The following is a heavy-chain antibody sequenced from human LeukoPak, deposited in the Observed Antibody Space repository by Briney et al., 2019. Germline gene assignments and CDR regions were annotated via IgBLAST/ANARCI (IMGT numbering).Heavy chain of an antibody. Sequence: GGSLRLSCAASGFTVSSNFMSWVRQAPGKGLEWVSVIYSGGSTYYADSVKGRFTISRDNSKSSLYLQMNSLRAEDTAMYYCARASYDILTGYFDYWGQGTLVTVSS. J-gene: IGHJ4*02. CDR1: GFTVSSNF. D-gene: IGHD3-9*01. CDR3: ARASYDILTGYFDY. V-gene: IGHV3-66*01. CDR2: IYSGGST.